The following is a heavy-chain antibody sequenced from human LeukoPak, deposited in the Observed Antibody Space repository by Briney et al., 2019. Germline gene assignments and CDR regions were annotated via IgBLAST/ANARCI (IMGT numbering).Heavy chain of an antibody. J-gene: IGHJ6*03. Sequence: GASVKVSRKASGYTFTSYGISWVRQAPGQGLEWMGWISAYNGNTNYAQKLQGRVTMTTDTSTSTAYMELRSLRSDDTAVYYCARGVIAAPTYYYYYMDVWGKGTTVTVSS. V-gene: IGHV1-18*01. CDR2: ISAYNGNT. D-gene: IGHD6-6*01. CDR1: GYTFTSYG. CDR3: ARGVIAAPTYYYYYMDV.